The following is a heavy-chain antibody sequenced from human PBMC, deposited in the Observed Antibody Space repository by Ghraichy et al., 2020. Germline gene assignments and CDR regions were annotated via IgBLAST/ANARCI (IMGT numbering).Heavy chain of an antibody. D-gene: IGHD3-22*01. Sequence: LSLTCAASGFTFSNAWMSWVRQAPGKGLEWVGRIKSKTDGGTTDYAAPVKGRFTISRDDSKNTLYLQMNSLKTEDTAVYYCTTPITHYYDSSGYYVSDYWGQGTLVTVSS. V-gene: IGHV3-15*01. CDR3: TTPITHYYDSSGYYVSDY. CDR1: GFTFSNAW. CDR2: IKSKTDGGTT. J-gene: IGHJ4*02.